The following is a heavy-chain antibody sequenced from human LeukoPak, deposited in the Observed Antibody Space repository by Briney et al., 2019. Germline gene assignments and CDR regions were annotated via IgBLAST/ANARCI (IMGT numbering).Heavy chain of an antibody. CDR3: ANPRYDSSGYYYVD. Sequence: GASVKASCKASGYTFTDYTMHWLRQAPGQRLDWMGWINGGSGYTKYSPEFQGRVTITRDTSASTAYMELSSLRSEDTAVYYCANPRYDSSGYYYVDWGQGTLVTVSS. CDR1: GYTFTDYT. V-gene: IGHV1-3*01. CDR2: INGGSGYT. D-gene: IGHD3-22*01. J-gene: IGHJ4*02.